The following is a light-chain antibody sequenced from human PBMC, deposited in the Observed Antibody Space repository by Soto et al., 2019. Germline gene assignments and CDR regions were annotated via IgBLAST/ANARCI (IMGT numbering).Light chain of an antibody. CDR1: SSDVGGYNY. Sequence: QSALTQPASVSGSPGQSITISCTGTSSDVGGYNYGSWYQQHPGKAPKIMIYEVSNRPSGVSNRFSGSKSGNTASLTISGLQAEVEADYYCSSYTSSSTPYVFGTGTKLTVL. CDR2: EVS. V-gene: IGLV2-14*01. CDR3: SSYTSSSTPYV. J-gene: IGLJ1*01.